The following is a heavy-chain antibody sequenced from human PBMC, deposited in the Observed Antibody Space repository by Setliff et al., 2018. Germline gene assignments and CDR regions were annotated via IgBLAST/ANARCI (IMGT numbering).Heavy chain of an antibody. V-gene: IGHV4-39*07. CDR2: IYYSGST. D-gene: IGHD4-4*01. CDR3: ASYRQDVNY. CDR1: GGSISSSSYY. J-gene: IGHJ4*02. Sequence: LPETLSLTCTVSGGSISSSSYYWGWIRQPPGKGLEWIGSIYYSGSTYYNPSLKSRVTISVDTSKNQFSLKLSSVTAADTAVYYCASYRQDVNYWGQGTLVTVSS.